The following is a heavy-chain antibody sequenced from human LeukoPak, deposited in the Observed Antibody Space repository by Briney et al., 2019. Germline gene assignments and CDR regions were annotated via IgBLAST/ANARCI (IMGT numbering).Heavy chain of an antibody. V-gene: IGHV4-59*01. CDR3: ANAYGGTKLSYFDS. CDR1: GGSISDYY. J-gene: IGHJ4*02. Sequence: PSETLSLTCTVSGGSISDYYWSWIRQPPGKDLEWIGYINYSGSTNYNPSLKSRVTISEDTSKNQYSLKLNSVTAADTAVYYCANAYGGTKLSYFDSWGQGTLVTVSS. D-gene: IGHD4-23*01. CDR2: INYSGST.